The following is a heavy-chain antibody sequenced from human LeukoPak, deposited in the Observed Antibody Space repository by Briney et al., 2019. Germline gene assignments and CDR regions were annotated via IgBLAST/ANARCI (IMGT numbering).Heavy chain of an antibody. J-gene: IGHJ6*03. V-gene: IGHV3-43*02. CDR3: ARRVEYQLLRYMDV. CDR1: GFTFDDYA. CDR2: ISGDGGST. Sequence: GGSLRLSCAASGFTFDDYAMHWVRQAPGKGLEWVSLISGDGGSTYYADSVKGRFTISRDNAKNSLYLQMNSLRAEDTAVYYCARRVEYQLLRYMDVWGKGTTVTVSS. D-gene: IGHD2-2*01.